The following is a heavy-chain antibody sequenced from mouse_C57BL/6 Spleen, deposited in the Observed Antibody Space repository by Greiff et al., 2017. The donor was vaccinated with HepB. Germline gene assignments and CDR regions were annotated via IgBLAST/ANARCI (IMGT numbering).Heavy chain of an antibody. CDR3: ARSHYGSSYAMDY. J-gene: IGHJ4*01. Sequence: VKLVESGAELVKPGASVKISCKASGYAFSSYWMNWVKQRPGKGLEWIGQIYPGDGDTNYNGKFKGKATLTADKSSSTAYMQLSSLTSEDSAVYFCARSHYGSSYAMDYWGQGTSVTVSS. D-gene: IGHD1-1*01. V-gene: IGHV1-80*01. CDR2: IYPGDGDT. CDR1: GYAFSSYW.